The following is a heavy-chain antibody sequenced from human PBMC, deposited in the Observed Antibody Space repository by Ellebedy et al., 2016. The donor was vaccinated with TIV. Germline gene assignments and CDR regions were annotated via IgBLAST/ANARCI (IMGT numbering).Heavy chain of an antibody. CDR2: IYYNGST. V-gene: IGHV4-59*02. CDR1: GGSVRNYY. J-gene: IGHJ6*02. Sequence: PSETLSLTCTVSGGSVRNYYWSWIRQPPGKGLEWIGSIYYNGSTKYNPSLKSRLTMSVDTPKNQFSFRLMSVTTADTAVYYSARDAPMYGSGSYYDPNYYYYAMDVWGQGTTVTVSS. CDR3: ARDAPMYGSGSYYDPNYYYYAMDV. D-gene: IGHD3-10*01.